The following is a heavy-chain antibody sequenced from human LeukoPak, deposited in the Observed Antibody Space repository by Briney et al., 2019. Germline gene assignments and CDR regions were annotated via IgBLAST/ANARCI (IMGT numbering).Heavy chain of an antibody. D-gene: IGHD3-22*01. CDR3: ARAYNYYDSSGYYLGYYFDY. J-gene: IGHJ4*02. CDR1: GYTFTSYA. Sequence: ASLKVSSTASGYTFTSYAMHWVRQAPGQRLEWMGWSNAGNGNTKYSQEFQGRVTITRDTSASTAYMELSSLRSEDMAVYYCARAYNYYDSSGYYLGYYFDYWGQGTLVTVSS. CDR2: SNAGNGNT. V-gene: IGHV1-3*02.